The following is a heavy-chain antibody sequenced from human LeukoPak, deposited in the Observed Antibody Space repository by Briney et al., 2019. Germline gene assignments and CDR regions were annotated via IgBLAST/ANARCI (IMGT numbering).Heavy chain of an antibody. CDR2: IKQDGSET. J-gene: IGHJ3*01. V-gene: IGHV3-7*01. D-gene: IGHD3-10*01. CDR1: GFTFSSYG. Sequence: PGRSLRLSCAASGFTFSSYGMHWVRQAPGKGLEWVANIKQDGSETYYVDSVKGRFTISRDNAKKSLFLQMNSLRAEDTAVYYCTREGSYLDAFDFWGQGTMVTVSS. CDR3: TREGSYLDAFDF.